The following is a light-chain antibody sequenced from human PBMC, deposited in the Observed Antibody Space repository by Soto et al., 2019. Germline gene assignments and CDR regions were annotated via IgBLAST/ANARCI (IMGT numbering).Light chain of an antibody. V-gene: IGLV8-61*01. J-gene: IGLJ7*01. CDR3: VLYMGIGINV. Sequence: QTVVTQEPSLSVSPGGTVTFTCGLSSGSVSTNYYPSWYQQTPGQSPRTLMYSTNTRSSGVPDRFSGSILGNKAALTITGAQADDESDYYCVLYMGIGINVFGGGTQLTSS. CDR2: STN. CDR1: SGSVSTNYY.